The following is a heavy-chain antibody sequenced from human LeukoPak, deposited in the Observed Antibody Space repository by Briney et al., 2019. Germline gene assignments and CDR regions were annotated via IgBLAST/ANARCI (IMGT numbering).Heavy chain of an antibody. CDR2: ISGNNDNA. V-gene: IGHV1-18*01. J-gene: IGHJ6*02. CDR3: ARDGQYSSSWYMSYYGMDV. D-gene: IGHD6-13*01. CDR1: GGTFSSYA. Sequence: ASVKVSCKASGGTFSSYAISWVRQAPGQGLEWMGWISGNNDNANSAQKVQGRVTMTADTSTSTAYMELRSLRSDDTAVYYCARDGQYSSSWYMSYYGMDVWGQGTTVTVSS.